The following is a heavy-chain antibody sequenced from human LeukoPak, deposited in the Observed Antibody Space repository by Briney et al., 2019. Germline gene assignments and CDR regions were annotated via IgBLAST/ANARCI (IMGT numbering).Heavy chain of an antibody. Sequence: SSETLSLTYTVSGGSISSYYWSWIRQPPGKGLEWIGYIHYSGSTNYNPSLKSRVTISVDTSKNQFPLKLSSVTAADTAVYYCARLLFDAFDIWGQGTMVTVSS. V-gene: IGHV4-59*08. CDR2: IHYSGST. CDR3: ARLLFDAFDI. CDR1: GGSISSYY. J-gene: IGHJ3*02.